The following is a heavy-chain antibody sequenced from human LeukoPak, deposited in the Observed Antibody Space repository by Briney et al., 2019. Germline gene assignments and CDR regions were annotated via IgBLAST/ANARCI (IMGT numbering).Heavy chain of an antibody. CDR1: GYTFTSYY. Sequence: GASVKVSCKASGYTFTSYYMHWVRQAPGQGLEWMGIINPSGGSTSYAQKFQGRVTMTRDMSTSTVYMELSSLRSEDTAVYYCARVAAAGTDLKYYYYYMDVWGKGTTVAVSS. V-gene: IGHV1-46*01. CDR2: INPSGGST. J-gene: IGHJ6*03. CDR3: ARVAAAGTDLKYYYYYMDV. D-gene: IGHD6-13*01.